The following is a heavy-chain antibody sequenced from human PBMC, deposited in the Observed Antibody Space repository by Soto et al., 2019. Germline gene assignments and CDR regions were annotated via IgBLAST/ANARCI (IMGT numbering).Heavy chain of an antibody. D-gene: IGHD3-3*01. CDR3: ARTYSDFWRGYYKVLAY. Sequence: PSETLSLTCAVYGGSFSGYYWSWIRQPPGKGLEWIGEINHSGSTNYNPSLKSRVTISVDTSKNQFSLKLSSVTAADTAVYYCARTYSDFWRGYYKVLAYSGQGT. CDR1: GGSFSGYY. CDR2: INHSGST. J-gene: IGHJ4*02. V-gene: IGHV4-34*01.